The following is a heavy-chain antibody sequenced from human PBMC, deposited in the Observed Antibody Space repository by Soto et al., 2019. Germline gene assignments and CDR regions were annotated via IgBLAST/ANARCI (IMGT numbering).Heavy chain of an antibody. CDR3: AKADFITMIVGAFDI. D-gene: IGHD3-22*01. V-gene: IGHV3-23*01. CDR2: ISGSGGST. CDR1: GFTFSSYA. Sequence: GGSLRLSCTASGFTFSSYAMSWVRQAPGKGLEWVSAISGSGGSTYYADSVKGRFTISRDNSKNTLYLQMNSLRAEDTAVYYCAKADFITMIVGAFDIWGQGTMVTVSS. J-gene: IGHJ3*02.